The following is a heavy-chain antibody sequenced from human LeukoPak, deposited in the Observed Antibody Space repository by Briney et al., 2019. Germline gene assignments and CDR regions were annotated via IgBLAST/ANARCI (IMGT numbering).Heavy chain of an antibody. D-gene: IGHD2-2*01. Sequence: GGSLRLSCAASGFTVSSNYMSWVRQAPGKGLEWVSVIYSGGSTYYADSVKSRFTISRDNSKNTLYLQMNSLRAEDTAVYYCARGVVVVPAAHFDLWGRGTLVTVSS. CDR1: GFTVSSNY. CDR3: ARGVVVVPAAHFDL. V-gene: IGHV3-53*01. CDR2: IYSGGST. J-gene: IGHJ2*01.